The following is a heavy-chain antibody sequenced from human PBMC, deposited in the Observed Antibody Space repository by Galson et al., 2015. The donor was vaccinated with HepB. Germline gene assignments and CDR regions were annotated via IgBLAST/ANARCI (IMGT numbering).Heavy chain of an antibody. Sequence: SVKVSCKASGYTFTSYDINWVRQATGQGLEWMGWMNPNSGNTGYAQKFQGRVTMTRNTSISTAYMELSSLRSEDTAVYYCAKAERAVVPAYNFVYYYMDVWGKGTTVTVSS. D-gene: IGHD2-2*01. CDR2: MNPNSGNT. CDR1: GYTFTSYD. V-gene: IGHV1-8*01. J-gene: IGHJ6*03. CDR3: AKAERAVVPAYNFVYYYMDV.